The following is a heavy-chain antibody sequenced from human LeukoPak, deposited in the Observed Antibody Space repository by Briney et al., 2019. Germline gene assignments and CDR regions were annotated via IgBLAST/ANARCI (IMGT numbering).Heavy chain of an antibody. CDR1: GGSISSYY. Sequence: PSETLSLTCTVSGGSISSYYWSWIRQPPGKGLEWIGYIYYSGGTNYNPSLKSRVTISVDTSKNQFSLKLSSVTAADTAVYYCASLPAAFPLGYGDYWGQGTLVTVSS. J-gene: IGHJ4*02. D-gene: IGHD5-18*01. CDR2: IYYSGGT. V-gene: IGHV4-59*08. CDR3: ASLPAAFPLGYGDY.